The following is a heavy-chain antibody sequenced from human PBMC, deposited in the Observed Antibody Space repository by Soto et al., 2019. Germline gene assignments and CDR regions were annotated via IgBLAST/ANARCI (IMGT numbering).Heavy chain of an antibody. Sequence: QVQLVQSGAEVKKPGASVKVSCKASGYTFTSYDINWVRQATGQGLEWMGWMNPNSGNTGYAQKFQGRVTMTRNTSISTAYMELSSLRSEGTAVYYCARRHTFCYYYGMDGWGQGTTVTVSS. V-gene: IGHV1-8*01. J-gene: IGHJ6*02. CDR3: ARRHTFCYYYGMDG. CDR1: GYTFTSYD. CDR2: MNPNSGNT.